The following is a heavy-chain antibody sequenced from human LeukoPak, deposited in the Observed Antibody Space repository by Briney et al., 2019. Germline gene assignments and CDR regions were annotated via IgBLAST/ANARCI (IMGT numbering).Heavy chain of an antibody. J-gene: IGHJ4*02. D-gene: IGHD3-22*01. CDR2: ITGSGAST. V-gene: IGHV3-23*01. Sequence: PGGSLRLSCTASGFTFNQYAMTWVSQAPGKWLEWVSAITGSGASTNYADSVKGRFTISRDNSKNTIYLQMNSLRAEDTAIYYCAKRSSTSSGFFDFWGRGTLVTVSS. CDR1: GFTFNQYA. CDR3: AKRSSTSSGFFDF.